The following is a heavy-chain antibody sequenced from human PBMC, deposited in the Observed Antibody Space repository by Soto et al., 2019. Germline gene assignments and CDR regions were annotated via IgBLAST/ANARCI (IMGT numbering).Heavy chain of an antibody. CDR1: GFTFSTYA. D-gene: IGHD3-16*01. V-gene: IGHV3-23*01. CDR2: ISATGATT. J-gene: IGHJ3*02. Sequence: GGSLRLSCAASGFTFSTYAMSWIRQAPGKGLEWVSTISATGATTYYADSVKGRFTISRDNSKNTPFLQMNSLRAEDTAIYFCAKGWAKSLYPRDAADIWGQGTMVTVSS. CDR3: AKGWAKSLYPRDAADI.